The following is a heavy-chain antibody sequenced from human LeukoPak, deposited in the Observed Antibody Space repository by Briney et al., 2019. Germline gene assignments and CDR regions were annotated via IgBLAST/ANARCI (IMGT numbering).Heavy chain of an antibody. CDR2: INPSGGST. D-gene: IGHD3-10*01. CDR1: GYTFTSYY. V-gene: IGHV1-46*01. CDR3: ARADHSATNKYYYYMDV. J-gene: IGHJ6*03. Sequence: GASVKVSCKASGYTFTSYYMHWVRQAPGQGLGWMGIINPSGGSTSYAQKFQGRVTMTRDMSTSTVYMELSSLRSEDSAVYYCARADHSATNKYYYYMDVWGKGTTDTISS.